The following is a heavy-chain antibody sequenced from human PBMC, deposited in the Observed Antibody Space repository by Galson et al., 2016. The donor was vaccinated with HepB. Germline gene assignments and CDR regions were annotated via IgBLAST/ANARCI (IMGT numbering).Heavy chain of an antibody. Sequence: SLRLSCAASGFTFSSYSMTWVRQAPGKGLERVSSINGAGGKTYYADSVRGRFAISRDNSEDTLYLQMNSLGPEDTALYYCARENGVYLDTTHYHGYFDDWGQGTLVTVSS. D-gene: IGHD2-8*01. V-gene: IGHV3-23*01. J-gene: IGHJ4*02. CDR2: INGAGGKT. CDR1: GFTFSSYS. CDR3: ARENGVYLDTTHYHGYFDD.